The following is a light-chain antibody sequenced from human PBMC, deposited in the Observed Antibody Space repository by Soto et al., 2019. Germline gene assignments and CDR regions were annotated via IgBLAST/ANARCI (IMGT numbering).Light chain of an antibody. CDR3: QQRYNTPLT. CDR2: GAS. CDR1: QSMSTY. J-gene: IGKJ4*01. V-gene: IGKV1-39*01. Sequence: DIQMTQSPSSLSASVGDRVTITCRASQSMSTYLNWFQQKPGKAPKVLIYGASGLQSGVPSRFSGSGSGTDFTLTISSLQPEDVATYYCQQRYNTPLTFGGGTKVEIK.